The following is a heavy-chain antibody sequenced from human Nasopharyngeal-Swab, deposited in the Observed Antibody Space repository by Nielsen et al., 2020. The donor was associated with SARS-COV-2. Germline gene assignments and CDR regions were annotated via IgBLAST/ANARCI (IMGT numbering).Heavy chain of an antibody. D-gene: IGHD4-17*01. CDR3: AKLYGDYEDFDY. Sequence: GESLKISCAASGFIFSNYAMNWVRQAPGKGLEWVSGISFSGGSTSYADSVKGRFTISRDNSKNTLSLQMNSLGAEDTALYYCAKLYGDYEDFDYWGQGTLVTVSS. V-gene: IGHV3-23*01. CDR2: ISFSGGST. CDR1: GFIFSNYA. J-gene: IGHJ4*02.